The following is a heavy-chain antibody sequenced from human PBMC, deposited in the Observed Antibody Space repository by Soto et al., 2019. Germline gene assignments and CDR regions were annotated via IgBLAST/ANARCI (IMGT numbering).Heavy chain of an antibody. CDR2: IYYSGST. Sequence: QVQLQESGPGLVKPSETLSLTCTVSGGSVSSGSYYWSWIRQPPGKGLEWIGYIYYSGSTNYNPSLMRRVTISVDTSKNQFSLKLSSVTAADTAVYYCARDRGIAARGYYYGMDVWGQGTTVTVSS. CDR3: ARDRGIAARGYYYGMDV. D-gene: IGHD6-6*01. V-gene: IGHV4-61*01. J-gene: IGHJ6*02. CDR1: GGSVSSGSYY.